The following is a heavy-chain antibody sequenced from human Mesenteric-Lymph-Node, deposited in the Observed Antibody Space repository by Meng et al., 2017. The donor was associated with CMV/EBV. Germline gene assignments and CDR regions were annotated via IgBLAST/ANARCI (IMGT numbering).Heavy chain of an antibody. D-gene: IGHD2-2*01. CDR1: GDSISRSSDY. J-gene: IGHJ3*02. V-gene: IGHV4-39*07. CDR3: ARDLRCSSTYCPEKNTFDI. Sequence: ESLKISCTVSGDSISRSSDYWGWIRQPPGKGLEWIGSIYYSGRTYYSPSLKSRVTMSVDMSQNQFSLKLRSVTAADTAVYYCARDLRCSSTYCPEKNTFDIWGQGTLVTVSS. CDR2: IYYSGRT.